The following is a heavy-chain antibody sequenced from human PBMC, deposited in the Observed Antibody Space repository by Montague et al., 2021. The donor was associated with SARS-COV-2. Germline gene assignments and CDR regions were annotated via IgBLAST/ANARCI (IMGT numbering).Heavy chain of an antibody. Sequence: SETLSLTCTVSGGSISSYYWTWIRQSPGKGLEWIGYIYYSGSTKYNPSFKSRVTMSVDTSKRQMSLRLNSVTAADTAVYYCAGDRGRFWHFDLWGRGTLVTVSS. CDR2: IYYSGST. D-gene: IGHD5-12*01. V-gene: IGHV4-59*01. J-gene: IGHJ2*01. CDR3: AGDRGRFWHFDL. CDR1: GGSISSYY.